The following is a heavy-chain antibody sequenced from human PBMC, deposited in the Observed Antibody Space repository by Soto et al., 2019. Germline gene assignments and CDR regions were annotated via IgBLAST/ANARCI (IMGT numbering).Heavy chain of an antibody. V-gene: IGHV3-30-3*01. Sequence: GGSLRLSCAASGFTFSSYAMHWVRQAPGKGLEWVAAISYDGSNKYYADSVKGRFTISRDNSKNTLYLQMNSLRAEDTAVYYCARSRWCFDLWGRGTLVTVSS. CDR1: GFTFSSYA. CDR2: ISYDGSNK. CDR3: ARSRWCFDL. J-gene: IGHJ2*01.